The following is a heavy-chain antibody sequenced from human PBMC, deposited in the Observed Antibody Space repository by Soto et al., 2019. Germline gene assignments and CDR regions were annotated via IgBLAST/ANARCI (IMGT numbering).Heavy chain of an antibody. J-gene: IGHJ4*02. CDR2: IKQDGSQK. Sequence: EVQLVESGGGLVQPGGSLRLSCEASGFTFSGYWMSWVRQAPGKGLEWVANIKQDGSQKYYVDSVKGRFTISRDNAKNFLDQHKNSLRAEDTAVNYGARGGPGGLGDVFELGNYWGQGTLVTVSS. V-gene: IGHV3-7*04. D-gene: IGHD3-16*01. CDR1: GFTFSGYW. CDR3: ARGGPGGLGDVFELGNY.